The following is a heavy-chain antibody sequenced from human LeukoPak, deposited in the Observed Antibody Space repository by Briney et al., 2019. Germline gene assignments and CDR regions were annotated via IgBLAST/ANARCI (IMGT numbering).Heavy chain of an antibody. J-gene: IGHJ5*02. D-gene: IGHD3-16*01. CDR1: GFRFSDFT. CDR2: IGGRGGST. CDR3: GKEGGA. Sequence: PGGSLRLSCAYSGFRFSDFTMTWVRQAPGKGPEWVSAIGGRGGSTYYADSLGGRFTISRDNSKDMVYLQMNSLKVEDTATYYCGKEGGAWGQGTKVTVSS. V-gene: IGHV3-23*01.